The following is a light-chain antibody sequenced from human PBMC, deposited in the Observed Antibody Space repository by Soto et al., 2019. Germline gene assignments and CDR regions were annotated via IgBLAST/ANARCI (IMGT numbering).Light chain of an antibody. Sequence: DIQMTQSPSSLSAAVGDRVTITCLASQSISSYLNWYQQKPGKAPKLLIYAASSLQSGVPSRFSGSGSGTDFTLTISSLQPEDFATYYCQQSYSTLITFGQGTRLEIQ. CDR1: QSISSY. V-gene: IGKV1-39*01. CDR3: QQSYSTLIT. J-gene: IGKJ5*01. CDR2: AAS.